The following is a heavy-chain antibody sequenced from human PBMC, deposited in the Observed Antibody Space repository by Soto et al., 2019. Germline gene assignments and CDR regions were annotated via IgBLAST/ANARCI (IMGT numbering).Heavy chain of an antibody. V-gene: IGHV4-38-2*01. Sequence: PSETLSLTCSVSAYSVSNDSYWGWFRQPPGRGLEWITSIYESGITYYNPSLKSRVTISVNTSKTHFSLKLSSVTAADTAVYYCATKGGQLSSYYFDYWGLGALVTSPQ. CDR2: IYESGIT. CDR3: ATKGGQLSSYYFDY. CDR1: AYSVSNDSY. D-gene: IGHD1-1*01. J-gene: IGHJ4*02.